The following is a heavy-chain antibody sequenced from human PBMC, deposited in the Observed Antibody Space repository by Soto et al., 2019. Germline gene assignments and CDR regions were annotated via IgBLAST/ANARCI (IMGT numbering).Heavy chain of an antibody. Sequence: SVKVSFKTSGSTFSTYSIVWLRQAPGEGLEWMGGIIPLFGTANYAQKFQDRVTITADKSTNTAFMELSSLKSEDTAMYYCASSSGNNYGVGTNYYFDYWGQGTLVTVSS. D-gene: IGHD1-26*01. J-gene: IGHJ4*02. CDR1: GSTFSTYS. CDR2: IIPLFGTA. CDR3: ASSSGNNYGVGTNYYFDY. V-gene: IGHV1-69*06.